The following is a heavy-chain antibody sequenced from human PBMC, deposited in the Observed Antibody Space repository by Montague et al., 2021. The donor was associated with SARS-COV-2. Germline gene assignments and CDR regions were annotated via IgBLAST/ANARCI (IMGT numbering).Heavy chain of an antibody. CDR1: RFSLSTSGVG. CDR2: XXWDDDK. D-gene: IGHD2-8*02. J-gene: IGHJ4*02. V-gene: IGHV2-5*02. Sequence: PALVKPTQTLPLTCTFSRFSLSTSGVGVGWIRQPPGRALEWLALXXWDDDKRYSPSLKSRLTITKDTSKNQVVLTMTNMDPVDTATYYCTHIPGGVFSTGYLDYWGQGTLVTVSS. CDR3: THIPGGVFSTGYLDY.